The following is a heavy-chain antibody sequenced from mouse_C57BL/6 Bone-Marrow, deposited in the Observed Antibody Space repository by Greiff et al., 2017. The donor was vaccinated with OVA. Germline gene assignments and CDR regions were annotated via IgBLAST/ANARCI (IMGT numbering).Heavy chain of an antibody. D-gene: IGHD2-5*01. CDR2: ISNGGGST. CDR3: ARHYSNHGNFDV. V-gene: IGHV5-12*01. Sequence: EVQLVESGGGLVQPGGSLKLSCAASGFTFSDYYMYWVRQTPEKRLEWVAYISNGGGSTYYPDPVKGRFTISRDNAKNTLYLQMSCLKSEDTAMYYCARHYSNHGNFDVWGTGTTVTVSS. J-gene: IGHJ1*03. CDR1: GFTFSDYY.